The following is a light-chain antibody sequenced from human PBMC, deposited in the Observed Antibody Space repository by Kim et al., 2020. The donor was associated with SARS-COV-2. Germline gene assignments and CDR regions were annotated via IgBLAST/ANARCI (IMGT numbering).Light chain of an antibody. V-gene: IGKV3D-15*01. Sequence: SPGERATISCRASQSVSTDLAWYQQKSGQAPRLLIYGASTRATGIPARFSGSGSGTEFTLTISGLQSEDLAVYYCQQYKNWPPITFGQGTRLEIK. CDR2: GAS. CDR3: QQYKNWPPIT. J-gene: IGKJ5*01. CDR1: QSVSTD.